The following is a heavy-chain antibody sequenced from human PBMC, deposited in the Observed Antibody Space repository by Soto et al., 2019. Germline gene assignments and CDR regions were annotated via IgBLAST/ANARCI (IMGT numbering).Heavy chain of an antibody. V-gene: IGHV3-23*01. J-gene: IGHJ4*02. CDR3: AKEAPRTFYDYIWGSYSNY. CDR2: ISGDGGTK. D-gene: IGHD3-16*01. CDR1: GFAFRNYA. Sequence: GESLKISCAASGFAFRNYAMTWVRQAPGKGLEWLSAISGDGGTKYYADSVKGRFTMSRDNSKNTLYLQMNSLRAEDTAVYYCAKEAPRTFYDYIWGSYSNYWGQGTLVTVSS.